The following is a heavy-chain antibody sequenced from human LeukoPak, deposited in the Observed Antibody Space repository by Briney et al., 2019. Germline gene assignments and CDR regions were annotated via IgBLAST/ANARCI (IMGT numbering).Heavy chain of an antibody. V-gene: IGHV3-23*01. J-gene: IGHJ4*02. CDR1: EFTFDNYA. CDR3: AKGGPTGSNYFDF. CDR2: ISGSGYYS. Sequence: GGSLRLSCAASEFTFDNYAMSWVRQAPGKGLEWVSVISGSGYYSYYADSVKGRFTVSRDNSKTTLYLQMNSLRADHTAVYYCAKGGPTGSNYFDFRGQGTLVTVSS. D-gene: IGHD1-26*01.